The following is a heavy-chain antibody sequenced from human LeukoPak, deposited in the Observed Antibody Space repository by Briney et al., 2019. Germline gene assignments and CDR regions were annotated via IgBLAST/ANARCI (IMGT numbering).Heavy chain of an antibody. V-gene: IGHV3-9*01. CDR1: GFTFSSYA. Sequence: GGSLRLSCAASGFTFSSYAMSWVRQAPGKGLEWVSGISWNSGSIGYADSVKGRFTISRDNAKNSLYLQMNSLRAEDTALYYCAKGPVTTVTNDYYYGMDVWGQGTTVTVSS. D-gene: IGHD4-17*01. CDR3: AKGPVTTVTNDYYYGMDV. J-gene: IGHJ6*02. CDR2: ISWNSGSI.